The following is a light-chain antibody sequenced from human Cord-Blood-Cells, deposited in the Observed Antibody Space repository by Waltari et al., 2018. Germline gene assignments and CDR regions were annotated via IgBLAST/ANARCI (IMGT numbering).Light chain of an antibody. J-gene: IGKJ1*01. V-gene: IGKV1-5*03. CDR2: KAS. CDR1: QSISSW. Sequence: DIQMTQSPSTLSASVGDRVTITCRASQSISSWLAWYQQKPGKAPKLLIYKASSLERGVPARFSGSGSGTEFTRTISSLQPDDVATYYCQQYRTFGQGTKVEIK. CDR3: QQYRT.